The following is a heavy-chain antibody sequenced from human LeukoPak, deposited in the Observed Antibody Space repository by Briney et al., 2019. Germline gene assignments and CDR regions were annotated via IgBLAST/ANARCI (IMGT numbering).Heavy chain of an antibody. V-gene: IGHV1-46*03. D-gene: IGHD2-2*01. CDR2: IDPSGGSA. J-gene: IGHJ6*03. CDR1: GYTFTTYY. CDR3: ARRVYCSSASCYHYYYYMDV. Sequence: ASVKVSCKASGYTFTTYYMHWVRQAPGQGLEWMGIIDPSGGSATYAQKFQGRVTMTRNTSTRTFYMELNSLRSEDTAIYYCARRVYCSSASCYHYYYYMDVWGKGTTVTVSS.